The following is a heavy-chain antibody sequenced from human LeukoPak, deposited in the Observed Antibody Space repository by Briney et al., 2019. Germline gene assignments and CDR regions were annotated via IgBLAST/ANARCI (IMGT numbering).Heavy chain of an antibody. D-gene: IGHD3-9*01. Sequence: ASVKVSCKASGYTFTTYGITWVRQAPGQGLEWMGWISAYNGNTNYAQKFQGRVTMTIDTSTSTAYMELRSLKSDDTAVYYCARARYVNSFYAFDIWGQGTLVTVSS. CDR1: GYTFTTYG. V-gene: IGHV1-18*01. J-gene: IGHJ3*02. CDR3: ARARYVNSFYAFDI. CDR2: ISAYNGNT.